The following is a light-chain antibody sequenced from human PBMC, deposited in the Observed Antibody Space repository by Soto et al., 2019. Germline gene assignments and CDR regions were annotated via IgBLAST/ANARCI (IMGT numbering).Light chain of an antibody. CDR2: TAS. Sequence: DIQMTQFPSTLSASIGDRVTITCRASQSISTWLAWYQPKAGKAPKLLIYTASSLETGVPSRFSGSGSGTEFTLTISSLQPDDFATYYCQHYNRYSPYTFGQGTRLEIK. CDR3: QHYNRYSPYT. CDR1: QSISTW. J-gene: IGKJ2*01. V-gene: IGKV1-5*03.